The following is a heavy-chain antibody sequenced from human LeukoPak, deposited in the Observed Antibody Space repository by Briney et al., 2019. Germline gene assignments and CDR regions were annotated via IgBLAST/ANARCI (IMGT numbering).Heavy chain of an antibody. CDR2: IYYSGST. Sequence: PSETLSLTCTVSGGSISSGGYYWSWIRQPPGKGLEWIGYIYYSGSTNYNPSLKSRVTISVDTSKNQFSLKLSSVTAADTAVYYCARADSNYYYGMDVWGQGTTVTVSS. D-gene: IGHD4-11*01. CDR1: GGSISSGGYY. CDR3: ARADSNYYYGMDV. V-gene: IGHV4-61*08. J-gene: IGHJ6*02.